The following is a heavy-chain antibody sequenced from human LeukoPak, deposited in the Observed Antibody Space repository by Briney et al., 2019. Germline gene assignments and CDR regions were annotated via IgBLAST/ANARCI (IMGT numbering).Heavy chain of an antibody. D-gene: IGHD3-3*01. CDR2: ISWNSGSI. J-gene: IGHJ4*02. CDR1: GFTFDDYA. CDR3: ARKSTIFGVVDY. Sequence: GRSLRLSCAASGFTFDDYAMHWVRQAPGKGLEWVSGISWNSGSIGYGDSVKGRFTISRDNAKNSLYLQMYSLRPEDTALYYCARKSTIFGVVDYWGQGTLVTVSS. V-gene: IGHV3-9*01.